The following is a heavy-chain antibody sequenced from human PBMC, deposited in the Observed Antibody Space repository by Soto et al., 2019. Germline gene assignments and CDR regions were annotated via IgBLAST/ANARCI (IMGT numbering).Heavy chain of an antibody. J-gene: IGHJ6*02. D-gene: IGHD3-9*01. CDR1: GFTFSRYG. CDR2: ISYDGSNK. Sequence: QVQLVESGGGVVQPGRSLRLSCAASGFTFSRYGMHWVRQAPGKGLEWVAVISYDGSNKYYADSVKGSFTISRDNSKNTLYLQMNSLRAEDTAVYYCAKDYYDILTGYEYGMDVWGQGTKVTVSS. V-gene: IGHV3-30*18. CDR3: AKDYYDILTGYEYGMDV.